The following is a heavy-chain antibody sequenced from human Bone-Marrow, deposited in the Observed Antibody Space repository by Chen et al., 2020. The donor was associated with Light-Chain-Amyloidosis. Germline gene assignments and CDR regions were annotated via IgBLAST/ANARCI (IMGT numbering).Heavy chain of an antibody. Sequence: QLQESGPGLVEPSKTLSLTCTVSGVSRITSREYYWGWMRQTPGKGLEWSGSIYYSGSTYYNPSLKSRVTISVDTSKNQFSLKLTSVTAADTAVYYCAKEVKWGWDWSWGQGTLVTVSS. CDR3: AKEVKWGWDWS. CDR2: IYYSGST. D-gene: IGHD7-27*01. V-gene: IGHV4-39*07. J-gene: IGHJ4*02. CDR1: GVSRITSREYY.